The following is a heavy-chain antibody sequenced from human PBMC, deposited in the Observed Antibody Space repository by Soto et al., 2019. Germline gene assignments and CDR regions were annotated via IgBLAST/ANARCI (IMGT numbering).Heavy chain of an antibody. CDR1: GYTFTSYG. D-gene: IGHD5-18*01. J-gene: IGHJ6*02. Sequence: AASVKVSCKASGYTFTSYGISWVRQAPGQGLEWMGWISAYNGNTNYAQKLQGRVTMTTDTSTSTAYMELRSLRSDDTAVYYCAREHGDTASYYGMYVCCQGTTLTVSS. CDR3: AREHGDTASYYGMYV. V-gene: IGHV1-18*01. CDR2: ISAYNGNT.